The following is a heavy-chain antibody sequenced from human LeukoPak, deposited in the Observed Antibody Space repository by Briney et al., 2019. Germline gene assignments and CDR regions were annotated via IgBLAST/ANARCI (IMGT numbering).Heavy chain of an antibody. V-gene: IGHV3-30*02. Sequence: PGGSLRLSCAASGFTFSNYGMLWVRQAAGKGLEWVSFIRSDGGEEYYSDSVKGRFTISRDNSKNRLYLQMNSLRPEDTAIYYCAKDQAGGWGQGTLVTVSS. J-gene: IGHJ4*02. CDR3: AKDQAGG. CDR1: GFTFSNYG. D-gene: IGHD4-23*01. CDR2: IRSDGGEE.